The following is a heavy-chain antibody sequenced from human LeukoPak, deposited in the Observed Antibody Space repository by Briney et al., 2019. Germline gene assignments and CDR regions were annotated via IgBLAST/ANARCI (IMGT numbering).Heavy chain of an antibody. D-gene: IGHD6-6*01. CDR2: IYTSGST. Sequence: PSETLSLTCTVSGGSISSYYWSWIRQPAGKGLEWIGRIYTSGSTNYNPSLKSRVTMSVDTSKNQFSLKLSSVTAADTAVYYCARVLRYSSSSRWSDPWGQGTLVTVSS. J-gene: IGHJ5*02. V-gene: IGHV4-4*07. CDR3: ARVLRYSSSSRWSDP. CDR1: GGSISSYY.